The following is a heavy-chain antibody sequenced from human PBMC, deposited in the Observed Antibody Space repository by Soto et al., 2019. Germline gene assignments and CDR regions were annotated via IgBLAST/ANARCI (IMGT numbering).Heavy chain of an antibody. CDR2: LIPLFGTT. D-gene: IGHD7-27*01. J-gene: IGHJ4*02. Sequence: SVKVSCKASGGTFSGHAISWVRQAPGQGPEWIGGLIPLFGTTQHAQNFQGRLTITADKSTSTACMELTSLRFEDTAIYYCARGPNWGYRFDSWGQGTLVTVSS. CDR3: ARGPNWGYRFDS. V-gene: IGHV1-69*06. CDR1: GGTFSGHA.